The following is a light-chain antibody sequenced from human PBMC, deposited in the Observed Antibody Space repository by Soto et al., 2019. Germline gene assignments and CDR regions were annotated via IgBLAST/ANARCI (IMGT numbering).Light chain of an antibody. CDR3: QHYNSFPIT. V-gene: IGKV1-33*01. CDR2: AAS. J-gene: IGKJ5*01. Sequence: IQMPQSPSSLSASVGDRVTITCRASQNINNNLNWYQQKPGKAPKLMIYAASTLQRGVPSRFSGSGSGTDFTFTINSLQPEDIGTYYCQHYNSFPITFGQGTRLEIK. CDR1: QNINNN.